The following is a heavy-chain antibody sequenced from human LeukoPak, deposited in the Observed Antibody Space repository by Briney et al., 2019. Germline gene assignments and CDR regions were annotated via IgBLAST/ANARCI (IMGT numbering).Heavy chain of an antibody. D-gene: IGHD3-22*01. CDR1: GFTFAIFA. CDR3: AKSSYYDSSGYYREYYFDY. J-gene: IGHJ4*02. V-gene: IGHV3-23*01. Sequence: GGPRKLSGPPLGFTFAIFALGWARQPPGKGWEWVSAISVGGGSTHYADSVKGRFTISRDNSKNTLYLQMSSLRAGDTAVYYCAKSSYYDSSGYYREYYFDYWGQGTLVTVSS. CDR2: ISVGGGST.